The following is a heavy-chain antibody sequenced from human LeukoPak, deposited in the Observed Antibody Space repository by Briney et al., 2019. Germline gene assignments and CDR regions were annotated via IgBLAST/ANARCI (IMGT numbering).Heavy chain of an antibody. D-gene: IGHD5-24*01. CDR2: IYSGGST. V-gene: IGHV3-53*05. Sequence: GGSLRLSCAASGFTVSSNYMSWVRQAPGKGLEWVSVIYSGGSTYYADSVKGRFTISRDNSKNTLYLQMSSLRDEDTAVYYCARGAARMVEVATIISFEYWGRGTLVTVSS. CDR3: ARGAARMVEVATIISFEY. J-gene: IGHJ4*02. CDR1: GFTVSSNY.